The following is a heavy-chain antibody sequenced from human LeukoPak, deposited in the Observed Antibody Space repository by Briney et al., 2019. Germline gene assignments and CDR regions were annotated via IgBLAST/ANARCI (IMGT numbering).Heavy chain of an antibody. D-gene: IGHD5-18*01. CDR3: AKDMGYSYGYYYYYGMDV. CDR1: GFTFDDYA. Sequence: SGGSLRLSCAASGFTFDDYAMHWVRQAPGKGLEWVSGISSNSGSIGYADSVKGRFTISRDNAKNSLYLQMNSLRAEDTALYYCAKDMGYSYGYYYYYGMDVWGQGTTVTVSS. V-gene: IGHV3-9*01. J-gene: IGHJ6*02. CDR2: ISSNSGSI.